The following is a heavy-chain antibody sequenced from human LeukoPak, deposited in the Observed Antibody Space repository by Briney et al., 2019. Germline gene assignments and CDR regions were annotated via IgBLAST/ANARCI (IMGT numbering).Heavy chain of an antibody. D-gene: IGHD2-21*01. CDR2: ISGRSTSSDGGAM. J-gene: IGHJ4*02. V-gene: IGHV3-48*02. Sequence: GGSLRLSCTASGFTFSTYSMNWVRQAPGRGLEWVSYISGRSTSSDGGAMQYADSVKGRFTISRDNDKNSLYLQMNSLRDEDTAVYYCAKVGALVGIDLWGEGNEDYWGQGTLVTVSS. CDR3: AKVGALVGIDLWGEGNEDY. CDR1: GFTFSTYS.